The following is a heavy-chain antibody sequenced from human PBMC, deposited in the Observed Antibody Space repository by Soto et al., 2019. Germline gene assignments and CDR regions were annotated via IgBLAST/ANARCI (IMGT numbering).Heavy chain of an antibody. J-gene: IGHJ4*03. CDR2: ISTYSGNT. CDR3: ARDNGYYDL. Sequence: ASVKVSCKTSGYTFSSYSINWVRQAPGQGLEWMAWISTYSGNTHYAERVQGRVTVTLEKSARTAFMEMRGLTSDDTAVYFCARDNGYYDLWG. CDR1: GYTFSSYS. V-gene: IGHV1-18*04.